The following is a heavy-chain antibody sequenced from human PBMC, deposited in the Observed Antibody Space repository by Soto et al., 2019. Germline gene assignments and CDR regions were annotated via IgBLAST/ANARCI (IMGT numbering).Heavy chain of an antibody. CDR1: GGSISSSNW. D-gene: IGHD3-3*01. J-gene: IGHJ4*02. CDR2: IYHSGST. CDR3: ARGHPHYDFWSGYYSRATYYFDY. V-gene: IGHV4-4*02. Sequence: SETLSLTCAVSGGSISSSNWWSWVRQPPGKGLEWIGEIYHSGSTNYNPSLKSRVTISVDKSKNQFSLELSSVTAADTAVYYCARGHPHYDFWSGYYSRATYYFDYWGQGTLVTVSS.